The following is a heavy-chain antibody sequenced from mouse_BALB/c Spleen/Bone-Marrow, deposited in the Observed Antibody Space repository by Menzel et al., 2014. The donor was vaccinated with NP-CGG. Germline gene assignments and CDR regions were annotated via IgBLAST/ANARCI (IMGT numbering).Heavy chain of an antibody. D-gene: IGHD2-14*01. J-gene: IGHJ3*01. V-gene: IGHV1S81*02. CDR1: GYTFISYY. Sequence: VQLQQSGAELVKPGASVKMSCKASGYTFISYYMYWVKQRPGQGLEWIGEINPSNGVTNFNEKFKSKATLTVDKSSSTAYMQFSSLTSEDSAVYYCTRPYYRYGPLAYWGQGTLVTVSA. CDR2: INPSNGVT. CDR3: TRPYYRYGPLAY.